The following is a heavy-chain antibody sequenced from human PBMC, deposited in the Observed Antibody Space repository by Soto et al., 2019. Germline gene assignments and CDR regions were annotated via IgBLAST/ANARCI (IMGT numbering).Heavy chain of an antibody. V-gene: IGHV1-46*01. D-gene: IGHD1-1*01. CDR3: ARDYLLERPSYYYYGMDV. CDR2: INPSGGST. J-gene: IGHJ6*02. CDR1: GYTFTSYY. Sequence: GASVKVSCRASGYTFTSYYMHWVRQAPGQGREWMGIINPSGGSTSYAQKFQGRVTMTRDTSTSTVYMELSSLRSEDTAVYYCARDYLLERPSYYYYGMDVWGQGTTVTVS.